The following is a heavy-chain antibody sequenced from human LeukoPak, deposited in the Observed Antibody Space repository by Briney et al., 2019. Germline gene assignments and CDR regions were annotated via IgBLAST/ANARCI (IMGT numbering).Heavy chain of an antibody. J-gene: IGHJ6*02. CDR3: ARDAISFGTRYYYYYGMDV. Sequence: GGSLRLSCAASGFTFDDHGMTWVRQIPGKGLEWVSGINWNGGSTGYADSVKGRFTISRDNAKNSLYLQMNSLRAEDTAVYYCARDAISFGTRYYYYYGMDVWGQGTTVTVSS. D-gene: IGHD2-2*01. CDR1: GFTFDDHG. V-gene: IGHV3-20*04. CDR2: INWNGGST.